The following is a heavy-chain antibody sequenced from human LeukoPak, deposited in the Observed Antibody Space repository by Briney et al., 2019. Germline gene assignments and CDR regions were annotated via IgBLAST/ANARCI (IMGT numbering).Heavy chain of an antibody. CDR1: GGSISSYY. D-gene: IGHD2-2*01. CDR3: ARDMGYCSSTSCYVYYGMDV. Sequence: SETLSLTCTVPGGSISSYYWSWVRQPPGKGLEWIGYIYYSGSTNYNPSLKSRVTISVDTSKNQFSLKLSSVTAADTAVYYCARDMGYCSSTSCYVYYGMDVWGQGTTVTVSS. J-gene: IGHJ6*02. V-gene: IGHV4-59*01. CDR2: IYYSGST.